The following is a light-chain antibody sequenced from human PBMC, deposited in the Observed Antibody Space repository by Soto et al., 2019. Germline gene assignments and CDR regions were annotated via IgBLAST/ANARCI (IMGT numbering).Light chain of an antibody. J-gene: IGLJ2*01. Sequence: QPVLTQSPSASASLGASVKLTCTLSSGHSSYAIAWHQQQPEKGPRXXXXXNSDGSHSKXDXXXXRXSXXXXXXXXXLXISXLQSEDEADYYCQTWGTGIQVFGGGTQLTVL. CDR1: SGHSSYA. CDR2: XNSDGSH. V-gene: IGLV4-69*01. CDR3: QTWGTGIQV.